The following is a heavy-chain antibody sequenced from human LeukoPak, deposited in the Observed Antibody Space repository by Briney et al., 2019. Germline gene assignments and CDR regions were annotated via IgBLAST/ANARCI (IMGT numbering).Heavy chain of an antibody. Sequence: GGSLRLSCAASGFTFDDYVMHWVRQAPGKGLDWVSLISWDGGTTYYADSVKGRFTISRDNSKNSLYLQMHSLRVEDTALYYCQGAFDFWGQGTMVTVSS. V-gene: IGHV3-43D*03. J-gene: IGHJ3*01. CDR2: ISWDGGTT. CDR3: QGAFDF. CDR1: GFTFDDYV.